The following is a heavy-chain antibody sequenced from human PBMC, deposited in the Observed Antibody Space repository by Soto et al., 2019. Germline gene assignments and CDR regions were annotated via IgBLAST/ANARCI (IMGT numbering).Heavy chain of an antibody. D-gene: IGHD3-9*01. V-gene: IGHV2-5*02. CDR2: IYWDDDK. Sequence: QITLKESGPTLVKPTQTLTLTCTFSGFSLSTSGVGVGWIRQPPGKALEWLALIYWDDDKRYSPSLKSRLTITKDXFKPQXXLTMTNMDPVDTATYYCAQGVDVLRYFDWLFWFDPWGQGTLVTVSS. J-gene: IGHJ5*02. CDR3: AQGVDVLRYFDWLFWFDP. CDR1: GFSLSTSGVG.